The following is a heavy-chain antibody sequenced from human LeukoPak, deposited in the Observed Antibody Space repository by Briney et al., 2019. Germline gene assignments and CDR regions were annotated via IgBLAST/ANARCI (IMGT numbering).Heavy chain of an antibody. J-gene: IGHJ3*02. CDR3: ARSPDYGDYDAFDI. CDR1: GGTFSSYA. D-gene: IGHD4-17*01. CDR2: IIPIFGTA. Sequence: SGKVSCKASGGTFSSYAISWVRQAPGQGLEWMGGIIPIFGTANYAQKFQGRVTITTDESTSTAYMELSSLRSEDTAVYYCARSPDYGDYDAFDIWGQGTMVTVSS. V-gene: IGHV1-69*05.